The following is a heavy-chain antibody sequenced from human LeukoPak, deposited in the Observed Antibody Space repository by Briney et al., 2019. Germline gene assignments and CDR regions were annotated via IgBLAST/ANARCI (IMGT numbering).Heavy chain of an antibody. D-gene: IGHD6-6*01. CDR3: AREAEYSSSSDFDY. Sequence: GASVKVSCKASGYTFTSYGISWVRQAPGQGLEWMGWISAYNGNTNYAQKLQGRVTMTTDTSTSTAYMELRSLRSDDTAVYYCAREAEYSSSSDFDYWGQGTLVTVSS. CDR1: GYTFTSYG. J-gene: IGHJ4*02. CDR2: ISAYNGNT. V-gene: IGHV1-18*01.